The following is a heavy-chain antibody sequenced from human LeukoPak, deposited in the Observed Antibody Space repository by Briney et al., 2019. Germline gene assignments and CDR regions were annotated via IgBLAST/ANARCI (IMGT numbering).Heavy chain of an antibody. CDR1: GGTFSSYA. CDR3: ARDHEQRSSSSPFDY. CDR2: IIPIFGTA. D-gene: IGHD6-6*01. Sequence: SVKVSCKASGGTFSSYAISWVRQAPGQGLEWMGGIIPIFGTANYAQKFQGRVTITTDESTSTAYMELSSLRSEDTAVYYCARDHEQRSSSSPFDYWGQGTLVTVSS. J-gene: IGHJ4*02. V-gene: IGHV1-69*05.